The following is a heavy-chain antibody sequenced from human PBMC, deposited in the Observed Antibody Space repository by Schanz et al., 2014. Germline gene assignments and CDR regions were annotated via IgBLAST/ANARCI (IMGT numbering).Heavy chain of an antibody. D-gene: IGHD6-13*01. Sequence: VQLVESGGGVVQFGRSLRLSCVASGFTFSSYGMHWVRQAPGKGLEWVSSISSSSSYIYYADSVKGRFTISRDNSKNTLYLQMNSLRAEDTSVYFCARVRRRIATPSTPSFRNYYYYAMDVWGQGTTVTVSS. CDR2: ISSSSSYI. J-gene: IGHJ6*02. CDR1: GFTFSSYG. CDR3: ARVRRRIATPSTPSFRNYYYYAMDV. V-gene: IGHV3-21*01.